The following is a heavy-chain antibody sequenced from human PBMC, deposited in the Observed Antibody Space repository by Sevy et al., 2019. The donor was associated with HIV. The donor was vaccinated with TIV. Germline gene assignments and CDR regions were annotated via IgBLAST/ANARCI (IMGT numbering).Heavy chain of an antibody. CDR1: GFTFSFYA. D-gene: IGHD2-2*01. CDR2: ISYNGNKK. CDR3: AREGLVPTATPDRYYFYGMDI. V-gene: IGHV3-30*04. Sequence: GGSLRLSCAGSGFTFSFYAMHWVRQAPGKGLEWVAVISYNGNKKKYADSGKGRFTISRDNSKNTVYLQMNSLRGEDTAAYYCAREGLVPTATPDRYYFYGMDIWGQGTTVTVSS. J-gene: IGHJ6*02.